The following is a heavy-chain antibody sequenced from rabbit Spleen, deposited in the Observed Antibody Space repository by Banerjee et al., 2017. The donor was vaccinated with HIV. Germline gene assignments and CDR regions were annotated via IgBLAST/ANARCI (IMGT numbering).Heavy chain of an antibody. D-gene: IGHD1-1*01. CDR3: ARDTSSSFSSYGMDL. CDR1: GFSFSSSDY. Sequence: QSLEESGGDLVKPGGTLTLTCTASGFSFSSSDYMCWVRQAPGKGLEWIACVYTGSSGNTYYASWAKGRFAISKTSSTTVTLQMTDLTAADTATYFCARDTSSSFSSYGMDLWGHGTLVTVS. CDR2: VYTGSSGNT. V-gene: IGHV1S40*01. J-gene: IGHJ6*01.